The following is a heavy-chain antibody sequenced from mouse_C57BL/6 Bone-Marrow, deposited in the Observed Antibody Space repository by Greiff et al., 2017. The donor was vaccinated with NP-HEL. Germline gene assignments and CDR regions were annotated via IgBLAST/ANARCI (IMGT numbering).Heavy chain of an antibody. D-gene: IGHD2-1*01. CDR2: ISYSGST. CDR1: GYSITSDY. J-gene: IGHJ1*03. V-gene: IGHV3-8*01. CDR3: ARSPYGNYWYFDV. Sequence: EVKLVESGPGLAKPSQTLSLTCSVTGYSITSDYWNWIRKFPGNKLEYMGYISYSGSTYYNLSLKSRISITRDTSKNQYYLQLNSVTTEDTATYYCARSPYGNYWYFDVWGTGTTVTVSS.